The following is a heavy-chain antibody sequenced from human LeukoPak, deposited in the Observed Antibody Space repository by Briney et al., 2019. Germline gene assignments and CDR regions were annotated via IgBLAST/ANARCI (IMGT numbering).Heavy chain of an antibody. CDR1: GYTFTSND. D-gene: IGHD6-19*01. CDR3: ARMNLIVVAANNWFDP. Sequence: ASVKVSCKASGYTFTSNDINWVRLATGQGLEWMGWMNPNSGNTGYAQKFQGRVTMTRNTSISTAYMELSSLRSEDTAVYYCARMNLIVVAANNWFDPWGQGTLVTVSS. J-gene: IGHJ5*02. V-gene: IGHV1-8*01. CDR2: MNPNSGNT.